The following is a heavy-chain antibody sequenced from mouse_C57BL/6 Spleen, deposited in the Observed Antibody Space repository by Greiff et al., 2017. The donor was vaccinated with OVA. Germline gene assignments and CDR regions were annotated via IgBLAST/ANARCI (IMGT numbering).Heavy chain of an antibody. Sequence: VQLKESGPELVKPGASVKMSCKASGYTFTDYYMNWVKQSHGKSLEWIGVINPYNGGTSYNQKFKGKATLTVDKSSSTAYMELNSLTSEDSAVYYCARRYYGSLWYFDVWGTGTTVTVSS. J-gene: IGHJ1*03. CDR1: GYTFTDYY. CDR2: INPYNGGT. D-gene: IGHD1-1*01. V-gene: IGHV1-19*01. CDR3: ARRYYGSLWYFDV.